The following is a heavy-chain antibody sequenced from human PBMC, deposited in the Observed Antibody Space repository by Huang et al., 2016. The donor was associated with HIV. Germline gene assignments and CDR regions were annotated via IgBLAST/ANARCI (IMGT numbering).Heavy chain of an antibody. D-gene: IGHD5-18*01. J-gene: IGHJ4*02. CDR1: GYGFSSYW. CDR3: ARQGDGFRSHFDF. Sequence: EVLLVQSGAELKEPGESLKISCKASGYGFSSYWIGWVRQKPGKGLEWMGIIYPRDSETKYSPSCDGQVTISADKSTRTAYLQWESLKAPDTAIYFCARQGDGFRSHFDFWGQGTLVSVSS. CDR2: IYPRDSET. V-gene: IGHV5-51*01.